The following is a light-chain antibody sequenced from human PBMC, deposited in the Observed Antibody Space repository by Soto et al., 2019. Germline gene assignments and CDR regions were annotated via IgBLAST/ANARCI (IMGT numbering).Light chain of an antibody. V-gene: IGLV2-14*01. CDR1: SSDVGGNNY. J-gene: IGLJ2*01. CDR3: NSYTSSSNVV. Sequence: QSALTQPASVSGSPGQWITISRTGTSSDVGGNNYVSCYQPHPVKAPKLMIDEVSNPPSGVSNRFSGAKSGNTASLTISGLQAVDEADYYCNSYTSSSNVVFVGGTKLTVL. CDR2: EVS.